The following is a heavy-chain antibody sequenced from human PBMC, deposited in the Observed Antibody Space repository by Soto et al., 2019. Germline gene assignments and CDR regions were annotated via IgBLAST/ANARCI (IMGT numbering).Heavy chain of an antibody. Sequence: EVQLLESGGDLVQPGGSLRLSCAASGFTFSSYAMSWVRQAPGKGLEWVSAISASGARAYSADSVEGRFTFSRDNSKNTLYLQMDSLRAEDTAVYYCAKQGVVVTAIDYWGQGTLVTVSS. D-gene: IGHD2-21*02. CDR1: GFTFSSYA. J-gene: IGHJ4*02. CDR3: AKQGVVVTAIDY. CDR2: ISASGARA. V-gene: IGHV3-23*01.